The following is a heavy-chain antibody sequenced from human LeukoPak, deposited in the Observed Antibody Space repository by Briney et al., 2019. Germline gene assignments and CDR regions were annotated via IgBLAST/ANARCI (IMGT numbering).Heavy chain of an antibody. V-gene: IGHV3-30*02. D-gene: IGHD3-9*01. CDR3: AKDRGDYQYCDIAMDV. Sequence: PGGSLRLSCAASGFTFSSYGMHWVRQAPGKGLEWVAFIRYDGSNKYYADSVKGRFTISRDNSKNTLYLQMNSLRAEDTAVYYCAKDRGDYQYCDIAMDVWGKGTTVTVSS. CDR2: IRYDGSNK. J-gene: IGHJ6*03. CDR1: GFTFSSYG.